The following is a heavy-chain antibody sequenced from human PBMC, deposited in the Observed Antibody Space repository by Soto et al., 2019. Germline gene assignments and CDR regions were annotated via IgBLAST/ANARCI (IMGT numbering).Heavy chain of an antibody. Sequence: EVQLLEYGGGLVQRGESLRLSCVASGFTFNKYAMTWVRQAPGKGLEWVSSISGSSSTTYYADSVKGRFTISRDNSKNTVYLHMNTLSTEDTAVYYWAPTRYDYGGDAVGYWGQGTLVTVSS. CDR1: GFTFNKYA. CDR2: ISGSSSTT. V-gene: IGHV3-23*01. D-gene: IGHD4-17*01. CDR3: APTRYDYGGDAVGY. J-gene: IGHJ4*01.